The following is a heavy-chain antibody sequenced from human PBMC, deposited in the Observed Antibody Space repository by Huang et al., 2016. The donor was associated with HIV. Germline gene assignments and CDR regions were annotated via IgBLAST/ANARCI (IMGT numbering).Heavy chain of an antibody. D-gene: IGHD6-19*01. J-gene: IGHJ4*02. V-gene: IGHV3-30*18. CDR1: GFTFSSYG. CDR2: ISYYGSNK. CDR3: AKGEVAVAGSYFDY. Sequence: QVQLVESGGGVVQPGRSLRLSCAASGFTFSSYGMHWVRQAPGKGLEWVAVISYYGSNKYYADSVKGRFTISRDNSKNTLYLQMNSLRAEDTAVYYCAKGEVAVAGSYFDYWGQGTLVTVSS.